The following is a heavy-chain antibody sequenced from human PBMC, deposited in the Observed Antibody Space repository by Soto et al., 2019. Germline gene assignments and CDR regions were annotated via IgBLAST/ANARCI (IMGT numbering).Heavy chain of an antibody. J-gene: IGHJ6*03. V-gene: IGHV1-18*01. CDR3: ARVYSSGWYDNYYYYMDV. Sequence: GASVKVSCKASGYTFTSYGISWVRQAPGQGLEWMGWISAYNGNTNYAQKLQGRVTMTTDTSTSTAYMELRSLRSDDTAVYYCARVYSSGWYDNYYYYMDVWGKGTTVTVSS. D-gene: IGHD6-19*01. CDR1: GYTFTSYG. CDR2: ISAYNGNT.